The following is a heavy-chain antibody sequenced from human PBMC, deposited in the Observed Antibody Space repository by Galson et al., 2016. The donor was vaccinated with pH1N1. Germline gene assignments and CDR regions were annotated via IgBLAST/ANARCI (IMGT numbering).Heavy chain of an antibody. V-gene: IGHV1-69*13. J-gene: IGHJ5*02. D-gene: IGHD4-17*01. CDR2: IIPIFGTA. Sequence: SVKVSCKASGGTFSSYGISWVRQAPGQGLEWMGGIIPIFGTANYAQKFQGRVTITADESTSTDYMELSSLRSEDTAVYYCARVGYGDYSGCFDHWGQGTLVTVSS. CDR3: ARVGYGDYSGCFDH. CDR1: GGTFSSYG.